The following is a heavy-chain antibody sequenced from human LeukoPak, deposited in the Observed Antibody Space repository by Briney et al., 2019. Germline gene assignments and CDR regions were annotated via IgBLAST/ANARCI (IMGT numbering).Heavy chain of an antibody. V-gene: IGHV1-2*06. CDR2: MNPNSGGT. Sequence: ASVKVSCKASGYTLTSYYMHWVRQAPGQGLEWMGRMNPNSGGTNNAQKFQGRVTMTRDTSISTAYMELSTLRSDDTAVYYCARRFDWSFPWGQGTLVTVSS. D-gene: IGHD3-9*01. CDR3: ARRFDWSFP. J-gene: IGHJ5*02. CDR1: GYTLTSYY.